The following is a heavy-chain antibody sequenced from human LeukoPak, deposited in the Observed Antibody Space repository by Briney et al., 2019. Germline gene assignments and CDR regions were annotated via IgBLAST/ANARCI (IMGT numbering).Heavy chain of an antibody. CDR3: ARGPPRYYFGSGSSPDDYFDY. Sequence: GGSLRLSCAASGFTFSSYSMNWVRQAPGKGLEWVSHISSSSSTIYYADSVKGRFTISRDNAKNSLYLQMNSLRDEDTAVYYCARGPPRYYFGSGSSPDDYFDYWGQGTLVTVSS. CDR2: ISSSSSTI. J-gene: IGHJ4*02. V-gene: IGHV3-48*02. D-gene: IGHD3-10*01. CDR1: GFTFSSYS.